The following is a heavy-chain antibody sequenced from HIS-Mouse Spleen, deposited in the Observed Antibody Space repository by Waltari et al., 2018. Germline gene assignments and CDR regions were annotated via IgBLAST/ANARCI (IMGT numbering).Heavy chain of an antibody. V-gene: IGHV4-39*07. J-gene: IGHJ2*01. CDR2: IYYSGST. CDR1: GGSIGSSSYY. Sequence: QLQLQESGPGLVKPSETLSLTCTVSGGSIGSSSYYWGWIRQPPGKGLEWIGSIYYSGSTYYNPSLKSLVTISVDTSKNQFSLKLSSVTAADTAVYYCAREIPYSSSWYDWYFDLWGRGTLVTVSS. CDR3: AREIPYSSSWYDWYFDL. D-gene: IGHD6-13*01.